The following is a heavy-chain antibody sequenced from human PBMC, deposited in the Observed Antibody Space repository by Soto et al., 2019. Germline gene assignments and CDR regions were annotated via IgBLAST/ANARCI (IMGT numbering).Heavy chain of an antibody. CDR1: GYTFTGYY. V-gene: IGHV1-2*04. Sequence: PGESLKISCKASGYTFTGYYMHWVRQAPGQGLEWMGWINPNSGGTNYAQKFQGWVTMTRDTSISTAYMELSRLRSDDTAVYYCARDGDRGWDDSSGSWHFDLWGRGTLVTVSS. J-gene: IGHJ2*01. CDR2: INPNSGGT. D-gene: IGHD3-22*01. CDR3: ARDGDRGWDDSSGSWHFDL.